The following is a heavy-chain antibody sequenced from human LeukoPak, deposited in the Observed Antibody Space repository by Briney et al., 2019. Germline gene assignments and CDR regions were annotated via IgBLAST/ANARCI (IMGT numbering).Heavy chain of an antibody. J-gene: IGHJ3*02. Sequence: SETLSLTCTVSGGSISSSSYYWGWIRQPPGKGLEWIGSIYYSGSTYYNPSLKSRVTISVDTSKNQFSLKLSSVTAADTAAYYCARSGYYDSSGYPDAFDIWGQGTMVTVSS. CDR2: IYYSGST. CDR3: ARSGYYDSSGYPDAFDI. D-gene: IGHD3-22*01. V-gene: IGHV4-39*01. CDR1: GGSISSSSYY.